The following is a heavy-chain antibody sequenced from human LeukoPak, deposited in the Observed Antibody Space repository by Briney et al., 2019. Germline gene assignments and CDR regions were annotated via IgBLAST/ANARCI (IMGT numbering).Heavy chain of an antibody. V-gene: IGHV4-39*01. J-gene: IGHJ4*02. CDR3: ARSGGYGLFDY. D-gene: IGHD6-25*01. Sequence: PETPSLTCTVSGGSISVSSYYWGWIRQPPGKGLEWIGSIYYNGSTYSSPSLKSRVTISVDTSQNEFSLKLSSVTAADTAVYYCARSGGYGLFDYWGQGILV. CDR1: GGSISVSSYY. CDR2: IYYNGST.